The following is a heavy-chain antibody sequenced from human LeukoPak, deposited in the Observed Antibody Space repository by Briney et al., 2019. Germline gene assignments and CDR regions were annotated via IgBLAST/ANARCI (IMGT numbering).Heavy chain of an antibody. V-gene: IGHV3-33*01. J-gene: IGHJ4*02. Sequence: GVPLTLSCAASGFTFSSYDMHGLPQAPGKAXXXXXXXWYDGSNKYYAVSVKGRFTTSRDNSKNTLYLQMNSLRAEDTAVYYCARDRGYYYDSSGYLDYWGQGTLVTVSS. D-gene: IGHD3-22*01. CDR2: XWYDGSNK. CDR3: ARDRGYYYDSSGYLDY. CDR1: GFTFSSYD.